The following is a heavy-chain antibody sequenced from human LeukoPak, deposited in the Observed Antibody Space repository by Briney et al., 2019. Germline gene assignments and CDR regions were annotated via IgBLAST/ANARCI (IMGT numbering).Heavy chain of an antibody. Sequence: PSETLSLTCTVSGGSISSYYWSWIRQPPGKGLEWIGYIYYSGSTNYNPSLKSRVTISVDTSKNQFSLKLSSVTAADTAVYYCARSASSSWYTVQDWGYYGMDVWGQGTTVTVSS. CDR3: ARSASSSWYTVQDWGYYGMDV. CDR1: GGSISSYY. V-gene: IGHV4-59*01. J-gene: IGHJ6*02. D-gene: IGHD6-13*01. CDR2: IYYSGST.